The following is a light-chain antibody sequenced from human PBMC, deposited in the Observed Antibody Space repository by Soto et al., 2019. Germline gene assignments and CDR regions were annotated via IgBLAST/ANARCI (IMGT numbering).Light chain of an antibody. CDR3: SSFAGSNNFPYV. Sequence: QSALTQPHSASGSPGQSVTISCTGTSSDVGAYDYVSWYQQHRGKAPKLMIYEINKRPSGVPDRFSGSKSGNTASLTVSGLQAEDEADYYCSSFAGSNNFPYVFGTGTKLTVL. CDR2: EIN. J-gene: IGLJ1*01. CDR1: SSDVGAYDY. V-gene: IGLV2-8*01.